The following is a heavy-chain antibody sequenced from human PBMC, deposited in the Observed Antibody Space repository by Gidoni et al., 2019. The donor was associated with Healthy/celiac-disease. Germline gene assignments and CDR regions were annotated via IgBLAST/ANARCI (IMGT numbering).Heavy chain of an antibody. J-gene: IGHJ4*02. CDR2: ISYDGSNK. CDR1: GFTFSSYG. V-gene: IGHV3-30*18. Sequence: QVQLVESGGGVVQPGRSLRLSCAASGFTFSSYGMHWVRQAPGKGLEWVAVISYDGSNKYYADSVKGRFTISRDNSKNTLYLQMNSLRAEDTAVYYCAKQSWEQWLAVWGQGTLVTVSS. D-gene: IGHD6-19*01. CDR3: AKQSWEQWLAV.